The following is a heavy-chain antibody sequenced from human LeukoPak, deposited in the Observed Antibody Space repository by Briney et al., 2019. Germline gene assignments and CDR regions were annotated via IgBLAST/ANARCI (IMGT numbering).Heavy chain of an antibody. CDR1: GFTFSSYS. CDR3: ARDEYSSSPGYFDY. J-gene: IGHJ4*02. D-gene: IGHD6-6*01. Sequence: GGSLRLSCAASGFTFSSYSMNWVRPAPGKGLDWVACISTTSSYIYHADSLKGRFTISRDDAKNSLYLQMNSLRAEDTAVYFCARDEYSSSPGYFDYWGQGTLVTVSS. CDR2: ISTTSSYI. V-gene: IGHV3-21*01.